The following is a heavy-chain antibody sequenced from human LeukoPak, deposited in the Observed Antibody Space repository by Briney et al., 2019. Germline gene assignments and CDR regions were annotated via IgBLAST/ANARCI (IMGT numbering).Heavy chain of an antibody. CDR3: ARGYSNRLDY. J-gene: IGHJ4*02. V-gene: IGHV3-74*01. CDR2: INTDESST. D-gene: IGHD5-12*01. Sequence: GGSLRLYCAASGFTFNSNWMHWVRQAPGKGLVWVSRINTDESSTSYADSVKGRFTISRDNAKNTLYLQMISLRAEDTAVYYCARGYSNRLDYWGQGTLVTVSS. CDR1: GFTFNSNW.